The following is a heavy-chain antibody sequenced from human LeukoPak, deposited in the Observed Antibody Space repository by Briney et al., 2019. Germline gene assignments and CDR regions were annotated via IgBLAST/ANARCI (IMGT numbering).Heavy chain of an antibody. CDR3: ARSGYSSGWYNY. CDR2: IYYSGST. J-gene: IGHJ4*02. V-gene: IGHV4-59*01. CDR1: GGSIRSYY. Sequence: SETLSLTCTVSGGSIRSYYWSWIRQPPGKGLEWIGYIYYSGSTNYNPSLKSRVTISVDTSKNQFSLKLSSVTAADTAVYYCARSGYSSGWYNYWGQGTPVTVSS. D-gene: IGHD6-19*01.